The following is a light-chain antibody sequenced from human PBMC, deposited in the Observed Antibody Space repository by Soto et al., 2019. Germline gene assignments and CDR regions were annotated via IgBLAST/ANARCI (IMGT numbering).Light chain of an antibody. V-gene: IGLV4-69*01. Sequence: QSVLTQSPSASASLGASVKLTCTLSSGHSSYAIAWHQQQPEKGPRYFMKLNSDGSHSKGDGIPDRFSGCSSGAERYLTISSLQSEDEADYYCQTWGTGLLVFGGGTKVTVL. CDR1: SGHSSYA. J-gene: IGLJ3*02. CDR2: LNSDGSH. CDR3: QTWGTGLLV.